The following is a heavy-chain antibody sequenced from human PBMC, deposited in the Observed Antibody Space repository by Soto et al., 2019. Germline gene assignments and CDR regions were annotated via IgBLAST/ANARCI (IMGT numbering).Heavy chain of an antibody. CDR2: IYYSGNT. V-gene: IGHV4-39*01. Sequence: QLQLQASGPGLVKPAETLSLSCTVSGGSISTSSYSWGWIRRPPGKGREWIGSIYYSGNTYYNPSLKRRVPMSVDTSESRFSLNLSTVAAADTAVYYCARPHHLVAADTNRWFDAWGPGTLVTVSS. J-gene: IGHJ5*01. CDR3: ARPHHLVAADTNRWFDA. D-gene: IGHD6-25*01. CDR1: GGSISTSSYS.